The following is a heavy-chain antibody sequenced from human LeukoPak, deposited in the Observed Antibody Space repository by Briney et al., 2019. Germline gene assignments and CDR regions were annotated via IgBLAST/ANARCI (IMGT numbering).Heavy chain of an antibody. CDR3: ARGTGYNYPYYFDY. Sequence: PGGSLRLSCAASGVTLSSFAMSWARQAPGKGLEWVSGISSSGSGDNTYYADSVKGRFTISRDNSKNTLYLQMNSLRAEDTAVYYCARGTGYNYPYYFDYWGQGTLVTVSS. J-gene: IGHJ4*02. CDR2: ISSSGSGDNT. D-gene: IGHD5-24*01. V-gene: IGHV3-23*01. CDR1: GVTLSSFA.